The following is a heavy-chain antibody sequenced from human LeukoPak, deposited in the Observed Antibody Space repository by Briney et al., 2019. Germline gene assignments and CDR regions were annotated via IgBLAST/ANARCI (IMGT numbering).Heavy chain of an antibody. D-gene: IGHD4-23*01. V-gene: IGHV3-21*01. CDR2: ISSSSSYI. CDR3: AKASSVVTSADY. CDR1: GFTFSSYS. J-gene: IGHJ4*02. Sequence: PGGSLRLSCAASGFTFSSYSMNWVRQAPGKGLEWVSSISSSSSYIYYADSVKGRFTISRDNSKNTLYLQMNSLRAEDTAVYYCAKASSVVTSADYWGQGTLVTVSS.